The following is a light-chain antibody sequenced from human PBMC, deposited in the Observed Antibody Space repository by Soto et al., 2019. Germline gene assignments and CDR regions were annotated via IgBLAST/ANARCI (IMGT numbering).Light chain of an antibody. J-gene: IGKJ3*01. CDR1: QSVSIY. CDR3: QQRSNWL. CDR2: DAS. V-gene: IGKV3-11*01. Sequence: ETVLTLTHTTLSLSPGGRATLSCRASQSVSIYLAWYQQKPGQAPRLLIYDASKRAPGIPARFSGSGSGTDFTLTISSLEPEDFAVYYCQQRSNWLVGPGTKVDIK.